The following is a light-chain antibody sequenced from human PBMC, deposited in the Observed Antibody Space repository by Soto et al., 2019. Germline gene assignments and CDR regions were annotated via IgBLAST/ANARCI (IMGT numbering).Light chain of an antibody. CDR3: LQYNNYPFT. Sequence: DIQMTQSPFTLPASVGDRVTITCRASQSISSWLAWYQQKQGKAPKLLIYKASTLQTGVPSRFSGSGSGTEFTLTINSLQPEDFATYFCLQYNNYPFTFGQGTRLEIK. CDR2: KAS. J-gene: IGKJ5*01. V-gene: IGKV1-5*01. CDR1: QSISSW.